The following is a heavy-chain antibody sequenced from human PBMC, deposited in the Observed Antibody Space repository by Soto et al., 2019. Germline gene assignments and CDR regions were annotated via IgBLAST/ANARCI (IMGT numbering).Heavy chain of an antibody. CDR3: ARSSSGYFDY. Sequence: GGSLRLSCAASGFTFSSYSMNWVRQAPGKGLEWVSSISSSSSYIYYADSVKGRFTISRDNAKNPLYLQMNSLRAEDTAVYYCARSSSGYFDYWGQGTLVTVSS. V-gene: IGHV3-21*01. CDR1: GFTFSSYS. CDR2: ISSSSSYI. D-gene: IGHD3-3*01. J-gene: IGHJ4*02.